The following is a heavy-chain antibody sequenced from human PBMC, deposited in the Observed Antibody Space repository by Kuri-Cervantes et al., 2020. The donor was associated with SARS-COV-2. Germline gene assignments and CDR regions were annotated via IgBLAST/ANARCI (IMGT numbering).Heavy chain of an antibody. Sequence: SVKVSCKASGGTFNSFGFTWVRQAPGRGLEWMGQILPVFGTTTYAQRFQGRVAITADESSTPAYMDLNRLRSDDTAVYFCARGRLKYNNGLGFHYFDVWGQGTVVTVSS. CDR3: ARGRLKYNNGLGFHYFDV. D-gene: IGHD3-10*01. J-gene: IGHJ4*02. CDR1: GGTFNSFG. V-gene: IGHV1-69*13. CDR2: ILPVFGTT.